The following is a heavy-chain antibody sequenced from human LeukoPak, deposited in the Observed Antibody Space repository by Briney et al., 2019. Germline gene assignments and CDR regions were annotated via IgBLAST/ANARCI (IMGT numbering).Heavy chain of an antibody. CDR1: GYTFTGYY. D-gene: IGHD2-2*02. CDR3: ARDFVVVVPAAIRYYYYYMDV. CDR2: INPNSGGT. J-gene: IGHJ6*03. V-gene: IGHV1-2*02. Sequence: ASVKVSCKASGYTFTGYYMHWVRQAPGQGLEWMGWINPNSGGTNYAQKFQGRVTMTRDTSISTAYMELSRLRSDDTAVYYCARDFVVVVPAAIRYYYYYMDVWGKGTTVTVSS.